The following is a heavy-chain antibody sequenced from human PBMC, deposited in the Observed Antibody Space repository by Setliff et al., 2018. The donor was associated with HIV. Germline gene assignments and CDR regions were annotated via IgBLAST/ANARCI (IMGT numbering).Heavy chain of an antibody. CDR1: GGSISNYY. CDR2: VDDTGST. CDR3: ARAKVIATRSYMRYYYYVDV. V-gene: IGHV4-59*01. Sequence: SETLSLTCTVSGGSISNYYWNWIRQSPGKGLELIGYVDDTGSTDYNPSLTSRVTISIDTSKNQFSLNLSSVNAADTAVYYCARAKVIATRSYMRYYYYVDVWGNGTTVTVSS. D-gene: IGHD2-15*01. J-gene: IGHJ6*03.